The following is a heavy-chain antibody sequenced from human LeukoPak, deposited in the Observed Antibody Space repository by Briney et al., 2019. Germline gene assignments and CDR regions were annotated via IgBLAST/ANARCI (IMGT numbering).Heavy chain of an antibody. V-gene: IGHV3-74*01. CDR3: SRDFGGNSDF. CDR2: MNVEGSVT. J-gene: IGHJ4*02. D-gene: IGHD4-23*01. Sequence: GGSLRLSCAASGFTVSSYWMHWVRQVPGKGLVWVSRMNVEGSVTSYADFVKGRFTISRDIAKNTLYLQMNTLTAEDTAVYYCSRDFGGNSDFWGQGTLVTVSS. CDR1: GFTVSSYW.